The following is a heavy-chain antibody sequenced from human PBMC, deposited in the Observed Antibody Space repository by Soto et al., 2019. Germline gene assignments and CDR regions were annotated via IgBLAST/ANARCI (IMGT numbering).Heavy chain of an antibody. CDR3: AKDRRVVVSVIENYLDP. CDR1: GFTFRSFA. J-gene: IGHJ5*02. D-gene: IGHD2-21*01. V-gene: IGHV3-23*01. Sequence: EVQLLESGGALVQPGGSLRLSCAASGFTFRSFALSWVRQAPGKGLEWVAAISGSGDRTYYADSVKGRFTVSRDNSKNTLYLEMNSLRVDDTAVYYCAKDRRVVVSVIENYLDPWGQGTLVTVSS. CDR2: ISGSGDRT.